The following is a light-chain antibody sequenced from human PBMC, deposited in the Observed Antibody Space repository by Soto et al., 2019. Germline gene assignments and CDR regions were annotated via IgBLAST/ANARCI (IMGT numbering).Light chain of an antibody. CDR3: QHYNSALLT. V-gene: IGKV1-27*01. CDR2: AAS. J-gene: IGKJ3*01. Sequence: DIQMTQSPSSLSASVGDRVTITCRASQGINNYLAWYQQKPGKVPKLLIYAASTLQSGVTSRFSGSGSETDFNLTIGSLQPEDVATYYCQHYNSALLTFGPGPKVDVK. CDR1: QGINNY.